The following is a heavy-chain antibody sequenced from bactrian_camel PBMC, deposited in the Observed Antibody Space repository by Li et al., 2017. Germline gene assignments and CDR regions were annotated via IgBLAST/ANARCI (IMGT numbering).Heavy chain of an antibody. Sequence: HVQLVESGGGSVRTGGSLRLSCRVSEFTSSSYCMGWFHQAPGKEREGVARIATGSGKTYYADSVKGRFSISQDNAKNTLYLQMDSLKPEDTAMYYCAAEGMQWDTWTAIQALDKDSYIYWGEGTQVTVS. V-gene: IGHV3S1*01. J-gene: IGHJ4*01. CDR3: AAEGMQWDTWTAIQALDKDSYIY. CDR2: IATGSGKT. D-gene: IGHD3*01. CDR1: EFTSSSYC.